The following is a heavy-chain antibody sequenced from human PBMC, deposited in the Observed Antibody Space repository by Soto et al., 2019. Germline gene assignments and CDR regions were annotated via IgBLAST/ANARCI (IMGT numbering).Heavy chain of an antibody. CDR2: IIPHSGET. CDR3: ARYSDGFTSGPYDL. J-gene: IGHJ5*02. D-gene: IGHD5-18*01. V-gene: IGHV1-2*02. CDR1: GYSFTGYY. Sequence: ASVKVSCKASGYSFTGYYMHWVRPAPGQGLEWMGWIIPHSGETNYAQKFQARVPLTRDTSISTAYMQLSGLISYDTAVYSAARYSDGFTSGPYDLWGQGTLVTVSS.